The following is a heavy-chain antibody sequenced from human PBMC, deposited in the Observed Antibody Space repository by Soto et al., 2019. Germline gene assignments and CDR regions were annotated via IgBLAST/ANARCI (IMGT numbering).Heavy chain of an antibody. CDR1: GYTFSSFG. Sequence: SVKVSCKTTGYTFSSFGVSWVRQAPGHGLEWVGWISSYNDDKKYAQKFQGRVTITKDTSTNTAYMELRSLTSDDTGVYYCARDLISEPWQTNYLDFWGQGAPVTVSS. CDR3: ARDLISEPWQTNYLDF. D-gene: IGHD1-1*01. V-gene: IGHV1-18*01. CDR2: ISSYNDDK. J-gene: IGHJ4*02.